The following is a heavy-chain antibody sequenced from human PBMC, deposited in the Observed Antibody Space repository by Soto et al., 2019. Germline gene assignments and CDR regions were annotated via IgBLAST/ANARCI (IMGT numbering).Heavy chain of an antibody. Sequence: ASVKVSCKASGYTFTSYGISWVRQAPGQGLEWMGWISAYNGNTNYAQKLQGRVTMTTDTSTSTAYMELRSLRSDDTAVYYCARVFDFWSGSYNRFDPWGQGTLVTVSS. CDR3: ARVFDFWSGSYNRFDP. CDR2: ISAYNGNT. J-gene: IGHJ5*02. V-gene: IGHV1-18*01. D-gene: IGHD3-3*01. CDR1: GYTFTSYG.